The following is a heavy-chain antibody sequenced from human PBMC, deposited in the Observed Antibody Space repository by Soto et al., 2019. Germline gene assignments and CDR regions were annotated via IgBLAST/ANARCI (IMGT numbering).Heavy chain of an antibody. CDR2: IYYSGST. CDR3: ARLYADSSSSRWFDP. CDR1: GGSISSYY. V-gene: IGHV4-59*08. D-gene: IGHD6-6*01. J-gene: IGHJ5*02. Sequence: SETLSLTCTVSGGSISSYYWSWIRQPPGKGLEWIGYIYYSGSTNYNPSLKSRATISVDTSKNQFSLKLSSVTAADTAVYYCARLYADSSSSRWFDPWGQGTLVTVSS.